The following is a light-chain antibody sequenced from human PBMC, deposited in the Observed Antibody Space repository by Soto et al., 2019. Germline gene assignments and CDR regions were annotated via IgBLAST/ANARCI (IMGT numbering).Light chain of an antibody. CDR3: QQYNSYST. V-gene: IGKV1-5*01. CDR2: DAS. Sequence: DIQMTQSPSILSASVGDRVTITCRASQSISTWLAWYQQKPGKAPKLLIYDASSLESAVPSRFSGSGSGTEFTLTISSLQPEDFASYYCQQYNSYSTFGQGTKVDI. J-gene: IGKJ1*01. CDR1: QSISTW.